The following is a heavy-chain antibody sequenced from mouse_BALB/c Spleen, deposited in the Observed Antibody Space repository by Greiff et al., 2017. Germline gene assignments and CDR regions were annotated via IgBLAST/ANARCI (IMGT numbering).Heavy chain of an antibody. D-gene: IGHD1-1*01. CDR2: IWGDGST. CDR3: ARGDYYGSSDEGYFDV. Sequence: VKLMESGPGLVAPSQSLSITCTVSGFSLTGYGVNWVRQPPGKGLEWLGMIWGDGSTDYNSALKSRLSISKDNSKSQVFLKMNSLQTDDTARYYCARGDYYGSSDEGYFDVWGAGTTVTVSS. CDR1: GFSLTGYG. J-gene: IGHJ1*01. V-gene: IGHV2-6-7*01.